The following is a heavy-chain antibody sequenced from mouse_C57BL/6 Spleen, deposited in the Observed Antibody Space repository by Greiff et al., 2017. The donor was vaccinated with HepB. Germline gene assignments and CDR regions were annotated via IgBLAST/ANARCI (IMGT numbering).Heavy chain of an antibody. CDR1: GYTFTSYD. J-gene: IGHJ4*01. D-gene: IGHD3-2*02. CDR3: ARGTAQATDYAMDY. V-gene: IGHV1-85*01. Sequence: VHLVESGPELVKPGASVKLSCKASGYTFTSYDINWVKQRPGQGLEWIGWIYPRDGSTKYNEKFKGKATLTVDTSSSTAYMELHSLTSEDAAVYFCARGTAQATDYAMDYWGQGTSVTVSS. CDR2: IYPRDGST.